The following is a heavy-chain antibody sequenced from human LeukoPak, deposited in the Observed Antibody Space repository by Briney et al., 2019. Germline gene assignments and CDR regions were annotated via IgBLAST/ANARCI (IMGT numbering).Heavy chain of an antibody. CDR1: GFTFSSYG. CDR2: IWYGGSNK. J-gene: IGHJ4*02. Sequence: GGSLRLSCAASGFTFSSYGMHRVRQAPGKGLEWVAVIWYGGSNKYYADSVKGRFTISRDNSKNTLYLQMNSLRAEDTAVYYCAKDASRYCSSTSCYTHFDYWGQGTLVTVSS. V-gene: IGHV3-30*02. D-gene: IGHD2-2*02. CDR3: AKDASRYCSSTSCYTHFDY.